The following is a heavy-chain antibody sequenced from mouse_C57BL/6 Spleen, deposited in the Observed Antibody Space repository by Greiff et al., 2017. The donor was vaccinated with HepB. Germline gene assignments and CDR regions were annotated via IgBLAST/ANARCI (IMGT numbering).Heavy chain of an antibody. CDR2: ISSGGSYT. V-gene: IGHV5-6*01. J-gene: IGHJ1*03. D-gene: IGHD1-1*01. CDR1: GFTFSSYG. Sequence: EVKLMESGGDLVKPGGSLKLSCAASGFTFSSYGMSWVRQTPDKRLEWVATISSGGSYTYYPDSVKGRFTISRDNAKNTLYLQMSSLKSEDTAMYYCARPYGSSGGYFDVWGTGTTVTVSS. CDR3: ARPYGSSGGYFDV.